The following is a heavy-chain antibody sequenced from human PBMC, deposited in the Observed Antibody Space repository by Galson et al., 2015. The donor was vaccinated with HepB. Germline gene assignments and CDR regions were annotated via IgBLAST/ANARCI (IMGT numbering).Heavy chain of an antibody. CDR2: INTNTGNP. Sequence: SVKVSCKASGYIFTSYAMNWVRQAPGQGLEWMGWINTNTGNPTYAQGFTGRFVFSLDTSVSTAYLQISSLKAEDTGVYYCARKGTAGALLQRHNWFDPWGQGTLVTVSS. J-gene: IGHJ5*02. V-gene: IGHV7-4-1*02. CDR1: GYIFTSYA. D-gene: IGHD2-15*01. CDR3: ARKGTAGALLQRHNWFDP.